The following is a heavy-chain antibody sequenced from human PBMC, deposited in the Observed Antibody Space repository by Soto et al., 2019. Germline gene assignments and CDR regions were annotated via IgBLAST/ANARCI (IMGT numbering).Heavy chain of an antibody. J-gene: IGHJ6*03. Sequence: SETLSLTCTVSGGSISSSSYYWGWIRQPPGKGLEWIGSIYYSGSTYYNPSLKSRVTISVDTSKNQFSLKLSSVTAADTAVYYCARQSRYYDFWSGPYYMDVWGKGTTVTVSS. D-gene: IGHD3-3*01. V-gene: IGHV4-39*01. CDR2: IYYSGST. CDR3: ARQSRYYDFWSGPYYMDV. CDR1: GGSISSSSYY.